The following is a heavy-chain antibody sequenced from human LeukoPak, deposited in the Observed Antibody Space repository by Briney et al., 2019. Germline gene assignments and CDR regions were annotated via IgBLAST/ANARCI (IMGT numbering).Heavy chain of an antibody. D-gene: IGHD1-26*01. CDR3: AREVGAGEIDAFDI. V-gene: IGHV1-2*02. J-gene: IGHJ3*02. CDR1: GYTFTGYY. CDR2: INPNSGGT. Sequence: ASVKVSCKASGYTFTGYYMRWVREAPGPGHGGMGWINPNSGGTNYAQKFQGRVTMTRDTSISTAYMEQSRLRSDDTAVEYCAREVGAGEIDAFDIWGQGTMVTVSS.